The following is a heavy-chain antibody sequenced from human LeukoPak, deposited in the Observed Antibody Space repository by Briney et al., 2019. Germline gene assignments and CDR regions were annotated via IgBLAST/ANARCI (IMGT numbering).Heavy chain of an antibody. J-gene: IGHJ4*02. Sequence: ASVKVSCKVSGYTLTDLSIHWVRQAPGKGLEWMGGFDPEDGETIYALKFQGRVTMTEDTSTDTAYMELSSLRSEDTAVYYCAARRLTMLVVLQTFEYWGQGTLVTVSS. CDR1: GYTLTDLS. D-gene: IGHD3-22*01. CDR2: FDPEDGET. CDR3: AARRLTMLVVLQTFEY. V-gene: IGHV1-24*01.